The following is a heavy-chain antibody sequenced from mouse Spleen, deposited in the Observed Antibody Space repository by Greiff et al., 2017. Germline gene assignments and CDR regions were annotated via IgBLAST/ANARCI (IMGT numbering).Heavy chain of an antibody. D-gene: IGHD2-3*01. Sequence: QVQLQQPGAELVRPGSSVKLSCKASGYTFTSYWMDWVKQRPGQGLEWIGNIYPSDSETHYNQKFKDKATLTVDKSSSTAYMQLSSLTSEDSAVYYCARLGTTTFYYFDYWGQGTTLTVSS. CDR3: ARLGTTTFYYFDY. CDR1: GYTFTSYW. J-gene: IGHJ2*01. V-gene: IGHV1-61*01. CDR2: IYPSDSET.